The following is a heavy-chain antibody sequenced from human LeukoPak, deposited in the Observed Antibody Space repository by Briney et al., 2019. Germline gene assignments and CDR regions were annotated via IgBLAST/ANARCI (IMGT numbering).Heavy chain of an antibody. J-gene: IGHJ4*02. CDR1: GGSISSGSYY. CDR3: ARMRSGSFDY. CDR2: IYYSGST. D-gene: IGHD3-22*01. Sequence: SETLSLTCTVSGGSISSGSYYWSWIRQPPGKGLEWIGYIYYSGSTNYNPSLKSRVTISVDTSKNQFSLKPSSVTAADTAVYYCARMRSGSFDYWGQGTLVTVSS. V-gene: IGHV4-61*01.